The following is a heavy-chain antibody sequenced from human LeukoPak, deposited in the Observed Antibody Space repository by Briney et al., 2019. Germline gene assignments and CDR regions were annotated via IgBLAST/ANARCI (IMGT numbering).Heavy chain of an antibody. D-gene: IGHD7-27*01. Sequence: GGSLRLSCAASGFTFSNYAMHWVRQAPGKGLEWLAYIRYDGSSKYYADFVKGRFTISRDYSKNTLYLHMSSLRAEDTAVYYCARANWGDDYWGQGTLVTVSS. CDR1: GFTFSNYA. J-gene: IGHJ4*02. V-gene: IGHV3-30*02. CDR3: ARANWGDDY. CDR2: IRYDGSSK.